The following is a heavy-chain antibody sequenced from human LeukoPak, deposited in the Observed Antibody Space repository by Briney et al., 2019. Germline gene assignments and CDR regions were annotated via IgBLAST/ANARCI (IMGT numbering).Heavy chain of an antibody. J-gene: IGHJ4*02. Sequence: GGSLRLSCAASGFTFSNAWMSWVRQAPGKGLEWVGRTRNKANSYTTEYAASVKGRFTISRDDSKNSLYLQMNSLKTEDTAVYYCARALWFGEFLDYWGQGTLVTVSS. D-gene: IGHD3-10*01. CDR2: TRNKANSYTT. CDR3: ARALWFGEFLDY. V-gene: IGHV3-72*01. CDR1: GFTFSNAW.